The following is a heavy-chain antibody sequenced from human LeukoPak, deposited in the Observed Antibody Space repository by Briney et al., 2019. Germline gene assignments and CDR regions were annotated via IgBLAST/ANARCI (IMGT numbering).Heavy chain of an antibody. CDR3: ATPPPRDTPYYFDY. D-gene: IGHD2-21*02. CDR1: GYTLTDLS. CDR2: FDPEDGET. V-gene: IGHV1-24*01. Sequence: ASVKVSCKVSGYTLTDLSMHWVRQAPGQGLEWMGGFDPEDGETIYAQKFQGRVTMTEDTSTDTAYMELSSLRSEDTAVYYCATPPPRDTPYYFDYWGQGTLVTVSS. J-gene: IGHJ4*02.